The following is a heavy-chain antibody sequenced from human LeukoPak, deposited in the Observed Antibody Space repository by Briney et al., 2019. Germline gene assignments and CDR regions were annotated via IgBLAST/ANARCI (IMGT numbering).Heavy chain of an antibody. D-gene: IGHD5-18*01. CDR2: INSDGSIT. Sequence: GGSLRLSCAASGFTFTTYWMHWVRQAPGKGLVWVSHINSDGSITSYADSVKGRFTISRDNAKNTLYLQMNSLRAEDTAVYYCARDAVDTANAVWGQGTTVIVSS. V-gene: IGHV3-74*01. CDR1: GFTFTTYW. CDR3: ARDAVDTANAV. J-gene: IGHJ6*02.